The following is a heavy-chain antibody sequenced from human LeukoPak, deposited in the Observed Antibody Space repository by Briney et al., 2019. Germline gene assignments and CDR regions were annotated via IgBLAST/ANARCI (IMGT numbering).Heavy chain of an antibody. CDR3: AREYSSSWYGD. V-gene: IGHV1-18*01. J-gene: IGHJ4*02. D-gene: IGHD6-13*01. Sequence: GASVKVSCKASGYSFTSYGISWVRQAPGQGLKWMGWISAYTGNTNYAQKLQGRVTMTTDTSTSTAYMELRSLRSDDTAVYYCAREYSSSWYGDWGQGTLVTVSS. CDR1: GYSFTSYG. CDR2: ISAYTGNT.